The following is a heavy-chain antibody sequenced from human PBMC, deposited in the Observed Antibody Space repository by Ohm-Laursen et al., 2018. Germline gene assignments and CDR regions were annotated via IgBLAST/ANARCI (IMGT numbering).Heavy chain of an antibody. CDR3: ATTTMDTSGWYGNYFDS. J-gene: IGHJ4*02. CDR1: GGALSNYY. V-gene: IGHV4-4*07. D-gene: IGHD6-19*01. CDR2: IYYSGRT. Sequence: SETLSLTWIVSGGALSNYYWNWVRQPAGKGLEWMGRIYYSGRTNYNPSLKIRVTMSVDTSKNQFSLKVYSVTAADTAIYYCATTTMDTSGWYGNYFDSWGQGALVTVSS.